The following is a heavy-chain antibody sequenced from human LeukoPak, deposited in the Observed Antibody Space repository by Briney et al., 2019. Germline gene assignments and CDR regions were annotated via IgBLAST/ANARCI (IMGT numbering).Heavy chain of an antibody. CDR3: AKTGMYWNGYYIDYRAFDN. V-gene: IGHV3-23*01. CDR1: GFIFSNYP. D-gene: IGHD3-3*01. J-gene: IGHJ3*02. CDR2: VSGSDGST. Sequence: PGGSLRLSCAASGFIFSNYPMSWVRQAPGKGLEWASGVSGSDGSTYYADSVKGRFTISRDNSKNTLYLQMNGLRAEDTALYYCAKTGMYWNGYYIDYRAFDNWGQGTMVTVSS.